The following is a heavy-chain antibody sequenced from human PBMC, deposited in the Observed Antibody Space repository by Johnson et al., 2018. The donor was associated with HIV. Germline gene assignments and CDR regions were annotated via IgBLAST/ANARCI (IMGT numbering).Heavy chain of an antibody. CDR3: ARDKDYYDSSGEMGAFDI. J-gene: IGHJ3*02. CDR1: GFTFSSYA. V-gene: IGHV3-30*04. Sequence: QVQLVESGGGVVQPGRSLRLSCAASGFTFSSYAMHWVRQAPGKGLEWVAVISYDGSNQYYADSVKGRFTISRDNSKNTLYLQMNSLRAEDTAVYYCARDKDYYDSSGEMGAFDIWGQGTMVTVSS. D-gene: IGHD3-22*01. CDR2: ISYDGSNQ.